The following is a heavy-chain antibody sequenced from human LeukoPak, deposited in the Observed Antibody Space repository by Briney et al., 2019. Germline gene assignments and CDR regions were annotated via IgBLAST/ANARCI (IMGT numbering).Heavy chain of an antibody. CDR3: AKVSGSGSYYNAIDY. V-gene: IGHV3-23*01. CDR2: ISGSGGST. CDR1: GFTFSSYE. J-gene: IGHJ4*02. Sequence: PGGSLRLSCAVSGFTFSSYEMNWVRQAPGKGLEWVSYISGSGGSTYYADSVKGRFTISRDNSKNTLYLQMNSLRAEDTAVYYCAKVSGSGSYYNAIDYWGQGTLVTVSS. D-gene: IGHD3-10*01.